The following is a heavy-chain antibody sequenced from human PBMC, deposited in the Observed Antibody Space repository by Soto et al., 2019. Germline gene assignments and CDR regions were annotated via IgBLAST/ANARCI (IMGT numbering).Heavy chain of an antibody. D-gene: IGHD4-17*01. CDR2: ISAYNGNT. V-gene: IGHV1-18*01. J-gene: IGHJ4*02. CDR1: GYTFTSYG. Sequence: QVQLVQSGAEVKKPGASVKVSCKASGYTFTSYGISWVRQAPGQGLEWMGWISAYNGNTNYAQKLQGRVTMTTDTSTRTPYQEVRSLSSADTAVDYCARYRGAYGGDYGAQGPLVTVSS. CDR3: ARYRGAYGGDY.